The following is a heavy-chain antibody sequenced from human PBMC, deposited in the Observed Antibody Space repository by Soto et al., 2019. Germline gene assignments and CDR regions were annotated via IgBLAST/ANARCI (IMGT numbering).Heavy chain of an antibody. D-gene: IGHD3-3*01. J-gene: IGHJ6*02. CDR3: ARGSFDFWSGYNQYYYNSMDV. CDR2: IIPIFGTA. V-gene: IGHV1-69*13. CDR1: GGTFSSYA. Sequence: SVKVSCKASGGTFSSYAISWVRQAPGQGLEWMGGIIPIFGTANYAQKFQGRVTITADESTSTAYMELSSLRSEDTAVYYCARGSFDFWSGYNQYYYNSMDVWCQGTTVTVSS.